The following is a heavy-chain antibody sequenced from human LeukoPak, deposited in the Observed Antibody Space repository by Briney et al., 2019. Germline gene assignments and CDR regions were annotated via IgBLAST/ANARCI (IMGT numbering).Heavy chain of an antibody. CDR3: ARVKYRSSWYEGDWFDP. Sequence: PSETLSLTCAVYGGSFSSYYWGWIRQPPGKGLEWIGSIYYSGSTYYNPSLKSRVTISVDTSKNQFSLKLSSVTAADTAVYYCARVKYRSSWYEGDWFDPWGQGTLVTVSS. CDR2: IYYSGST. D-gene: IGHD6-13*01. CDR1: GGSFSSYY. J-gene: IGHJ5*02. V-gene: IGHV4-39*07.